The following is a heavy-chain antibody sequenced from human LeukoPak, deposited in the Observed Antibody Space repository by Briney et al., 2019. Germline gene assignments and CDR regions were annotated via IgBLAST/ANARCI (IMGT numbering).Heavy chain of an antibody. CDR2: ISSSGSTI. D-gene: IGHD2-15*01. Sequence: GSLRLSCAASGFTFSDYYMSWIRQAPGKGLEWVSYISSSGSTIYYADSVKGRFTISRDNAKNSLYLQMNSLRAEDTAVYYCATQRVVVAAYYFDYWGQGTLVTVSS. V-gene: IGHV3-11*01. CDR1: GFTFSDYY. CDR3: ATQRVVVAAYYFDY. J-gene: IGHJ4*02.